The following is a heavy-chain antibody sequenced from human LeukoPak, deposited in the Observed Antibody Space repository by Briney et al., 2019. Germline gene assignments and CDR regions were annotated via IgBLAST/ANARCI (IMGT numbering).Heavy chain of an antibody. CDR1: GFTFSNYD. CDR2: IGKAGDT. CDR3: VRDPSGHGLDV. V-gene: IGHV3-13*04. Sequence: GGSLRLSCAASGFTFSNYDMHWVRQVTGNGLEWVSGIGKAGDTHYPGSVRGRFTISRENAKNSLFLQMNSLRAGGTAVYYCVRDPSGHGLDVWGQGTTVTVSS. D-gene: IGHD5-12*01. J-gene: IGHJ6*02.